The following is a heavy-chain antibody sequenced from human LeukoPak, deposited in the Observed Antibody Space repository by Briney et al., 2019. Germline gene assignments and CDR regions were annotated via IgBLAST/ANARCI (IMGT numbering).Heavy chain of an antibody. CDR3: ARGPMLRGVIIRRSKSGYSDC. Sequence: GGSLRLSCAGSGFTFSSYEMNWVRQAPGKGLEWVSYISSSGRTIYYADSVKGRFTISRDNAKNSLYLQMNSLRAEDTAVYYCARGPMLRGVIIRRSKSGYSDCWGQGTLVTVSS. CDR1: GFTFSSYE. CDR2: ISSSGRTI. V-gene: IGHV3-48*03. D-gene: IGHD3-10*01. J-gene: IGHJ4*02.